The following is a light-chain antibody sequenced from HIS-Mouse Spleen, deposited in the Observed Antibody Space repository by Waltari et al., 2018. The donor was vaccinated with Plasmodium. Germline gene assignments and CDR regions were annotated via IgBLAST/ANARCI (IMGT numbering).Light chain of an antibody. J-gene: IGKJ3*01. CDR3: QQYNNWSFT. Sequence: EIVMTQSPATLSASQGERATISCRASQSISSNLAWYQQKPGQAPRLLIYGASTRATGIPARFSGSGSGTEFTLTISSLQSEDFAVYYCQQYNNWSFTFGPGTKVDIK. CDR2: GAS. CDR1: QSISSN. V-gene: IGKV3-15*01.